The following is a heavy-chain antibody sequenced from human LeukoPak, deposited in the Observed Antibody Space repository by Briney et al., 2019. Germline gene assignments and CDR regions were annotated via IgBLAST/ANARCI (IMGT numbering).Heavy chain of an antibody. D-gene: IGHD6-6*01. V-gene: IGHV1-2*02. CDR1: GYTFTGYF. J-gene: IGHJ5*02. CDR3: ARDLRYSSSSYWFDP. CDR2: INPNSGDT. Sequence: ASVKVSCKASGYTFTGYFMHWVRQAPGQGLEWMGWINPNSGDTNYAEKFQGRVTMTRDTSISTVYMELSRLRSDDTAVYYCARDLRYSSSSYWFDPWGQGTLVTVSS.